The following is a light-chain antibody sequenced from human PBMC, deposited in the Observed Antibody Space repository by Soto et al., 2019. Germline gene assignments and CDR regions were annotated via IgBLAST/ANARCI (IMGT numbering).Light chain of an antibody. CDR1: QSISGW. V-gene: IGKV1-5*03. J-gene: IGKJ1*01. CDR2: KAS. CDR3: QQYSTWWT. Sequence: DIPMTQSPSTLSASVGDRVTITCRASQSISGWLAWYQQQPGKAPKLLIYKASSLENDVPSRFSGSGSGTEFTLTISSLQPDDFATYYCQQYSTWWTFGQGTKVEI.